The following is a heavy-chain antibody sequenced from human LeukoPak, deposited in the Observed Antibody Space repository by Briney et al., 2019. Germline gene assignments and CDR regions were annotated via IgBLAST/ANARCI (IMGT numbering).Heavy chain of an antibody. CDR3: AKTSGSYTYYYYGMDV. Sequence: PGGSLRLSCAASGFTFSSYGMHWVRQAPGKGLGWVAVISYDGSNKYYADSVKGRFTISRDNSKNTLYLQMNSLRAEDTAVYYCAKTSGSYTYYYYGMDVWGQGTTVTVSS. V-gene: IGHV3-30*18. CDR2: ISYDGSNK. J-gene: IGHJ6*02. CDR1: GFTFSSYG. D-gene: IGHD1-26*01.